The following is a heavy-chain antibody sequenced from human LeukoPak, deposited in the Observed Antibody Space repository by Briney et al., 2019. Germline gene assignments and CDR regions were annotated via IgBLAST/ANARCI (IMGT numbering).Heavy chain of an antibody. Sequence: GGSLRLSCAASGFTFSSYSMNWVRQAPGKGLEWVSSISSSSSYIYYADSVKGRFTISRDNAKNSLYLQMNSLTAEDTAVYYCARDPRAYYYGSGSYEPSDYWGQGTLVTVSS. CDR1: GFTFSSYS. J-gene: IGHJ4*02. V-gene: IGHV3-21*01. D-gene: IGHD3-10*01. CDR3: ARDPRAYYYGSGSYEPSDY. CDR2: ISSSSSYI.